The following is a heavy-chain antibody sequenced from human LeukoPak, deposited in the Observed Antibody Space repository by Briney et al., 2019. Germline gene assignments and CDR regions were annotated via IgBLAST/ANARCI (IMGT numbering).Heavy chain of an antibody. V-gene: IGHV4-39*01. CDR3: GRRGLLVPAS. J-gene: IGHJ5*02. D-gene: IGHD2-2*01. CDR2: IYYDGST. CDR1: GDFFISSSNY. Sequence: SETLSLTCTVSGDFFISSSNYWVWIRQPPGKGLEWVGSIYYDGSTYHNSALKSRATIFADTSKSQFSLKLNSVIAADTAVYYCGRRGLLVPASWGQGTLVTVSS.